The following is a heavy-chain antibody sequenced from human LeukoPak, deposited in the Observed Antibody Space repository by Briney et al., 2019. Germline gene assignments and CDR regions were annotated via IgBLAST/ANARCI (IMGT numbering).Heavy chain of an antibody. CDR1: GGSISSYY. CDR3: VRVRDWNYFDY. D-gene: IGHD3/OR15-3a*01. Sequence: SETLSLTCTVSGGSISSYYWSWIRQPAGKGLEWIGRIYISGSTNYNTSLKSRVTMSVDTSKNQFSLKLSSVTAADTAVYFCVRVRDWNYFDYWGQGALVTVSS. V-gene: IGHV4-4*07. CDR2: IYISGST. J-gene: IGHJ4*02.